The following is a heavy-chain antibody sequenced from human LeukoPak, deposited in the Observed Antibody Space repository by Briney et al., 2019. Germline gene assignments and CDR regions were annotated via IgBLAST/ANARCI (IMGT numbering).Heavy chain of an antibody. Sequence: PGGSLRLSCAVSGVTNYAISWVRQAPGKGLEWVSVISGSGGSTYYADSVKGRFTISRDTSDNTIYLQMNSLRADDTAVYYCATSPRVILYVMGDFAYWGQGTLVTVSS. V-gene: IGHV3-23*01. D-gene: IGHD3-16*01. CDR1: GVTNYA. CDR2: ISGSGGST. J-gene: IGHJ4*02. CDR3: ATSPRVILYVMGDFAY.